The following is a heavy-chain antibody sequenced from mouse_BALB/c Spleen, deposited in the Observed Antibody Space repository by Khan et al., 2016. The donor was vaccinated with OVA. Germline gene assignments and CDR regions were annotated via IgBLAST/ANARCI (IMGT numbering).Heavy chain of an antibody. CDR2: INPSNGYT. V-gene: IGHV1-4*01. CDR1: GYTFTTYT. J-gene: IGHJ3*01. Sequence: QVQLKQSGAELARPGASVKMSCKASGYTFTTYTMHWVKQRPGQGLEWIGYINPSNGYTNYNQKFKDKSTLTADKSSSTAYMQLSSLTSDYSAVYYWSVEGAYNRSDGWFSYWGQGTLVTVSA. CDR3: SVEGAYNRSDGWFSY. D-gene: IGHD2-14*01.